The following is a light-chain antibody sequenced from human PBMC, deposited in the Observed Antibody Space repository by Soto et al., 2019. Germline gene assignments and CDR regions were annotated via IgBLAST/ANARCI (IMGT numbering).Light chain of an antibody. CDR3: HYYGSSPLT. Sequence: EIVLTQSPGSLSLSPGERASLSCRASQSVTNSHLAWYQQRPGQAPRLLIYGASRRAPGIPDKFSGSGFATDFTLTISRLEPEDFAVYYCHYYGSSPLTFGPGTKVDIK. CDR1: QSVTNSH. J-gene: IGKJ3*01. CDR2: GAS. V-gene: IGKV3-20*01.